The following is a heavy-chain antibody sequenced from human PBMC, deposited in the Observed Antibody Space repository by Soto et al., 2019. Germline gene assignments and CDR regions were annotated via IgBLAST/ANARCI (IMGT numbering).Heavy chain of an antibody. CDR2: INHRGSA. CDR1: GESFIGYY. Sequence: QVHLQQWGAGLLKPSETLSLTCAVYGESFIGYYWTWIRQPPGKGLEWIGEINHRGSANYNPSLKSRVTISVDTSNNQFSLKLSSVTAADTSVYYCARTDIVTTNCFDPWGQGTLVTVSP. CDR3: ARTDIVTTNCFDP. J-gene: IGHJ5*02. V-gene: IGHV4-34*02. D-gene: IGHD5-12*01.